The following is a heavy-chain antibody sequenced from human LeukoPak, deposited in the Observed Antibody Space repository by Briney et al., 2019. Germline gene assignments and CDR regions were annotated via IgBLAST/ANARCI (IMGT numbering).Heavy chain of an antibody. CDR1: GFTFTNYH. V-gene: IGHV3-21*01. D-gene: IGHD5-12*01. Sequence: PGGSLRLSCAASGFTFTNYHMDWVRQAPGKGLEWVSFLSSSSDYISYTDSVKGRFTISRDNAKNSLFLQMNSLRAEDTAIYYCAKRKYSYSDLRAFDIWGQGTMVTVSS. CDR2: LSSSSDYI. J-gene: IGHJ3*02. CDR3: AKRKYSYSDLRAFDI.